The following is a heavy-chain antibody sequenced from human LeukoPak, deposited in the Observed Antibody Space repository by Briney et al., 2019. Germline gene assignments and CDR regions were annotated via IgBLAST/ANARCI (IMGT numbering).Heavy chain of an antibody. J-gene: IGHJ4*02. CDR1: GFTFSSYA. Sequence: PGGSLRLSCAASGFTFSSYAMSWVRQASGKGLEWVSAISGSGGSTYYADSVKGRFTISRDNSKNTLYLQMNSLRAEDTAVYYCAKGQAPGGTGRFDYWGQGTLVTVSS. D-gene: IGHD4-23*01. CDR3: AKGQAPGGTGRFDY. CDR2: ISGSGGST. V-gene: IGHV3-23*01.